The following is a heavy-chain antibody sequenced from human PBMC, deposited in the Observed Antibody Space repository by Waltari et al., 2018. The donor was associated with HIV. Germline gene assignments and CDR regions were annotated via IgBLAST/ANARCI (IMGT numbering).Heavy chain of an antibody. D-gene: IGHD1-26*01. V-gene: IGHV4-61*02. CDR3: ARSGGATALDPYFDY. CDR1: CGSIRSVSFY. CDR2: IYTSGST. J-gene: IGHJ4*02. Sequence: QVQLQESGPGLVKPSQTLSLTCTVSCGSIRSVSFYWTWLRQPAGKGLEWIGRIYTSGSTNYNPSLKSRVTISVDTSKNQFSLKLSSVTAADTAVYYCARSGGATALDPYFDYWGQGTLVTVSS.